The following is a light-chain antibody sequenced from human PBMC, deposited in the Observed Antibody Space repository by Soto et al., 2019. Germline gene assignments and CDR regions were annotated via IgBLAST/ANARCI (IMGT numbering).Light chain of an antibody. J-gene: IGLJ2*01. Sequence: QSVLTQPPSVSGAPGQRVTISCTGSSSNIGAGYDVHWYQQLPGTARKLLIYGNSNRPSGVPDRFSGSKSGTSASLAITGLQAEDEADYYCQSYDSSHVVFGGGTKLTVL. CDR3: QSYDSSHVV. CDR1: SSNIGAGYD. CDR2: GNS. V-gene: IGLV1-40*01.